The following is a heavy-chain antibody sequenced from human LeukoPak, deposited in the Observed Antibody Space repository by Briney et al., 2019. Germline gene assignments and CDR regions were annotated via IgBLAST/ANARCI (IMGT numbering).Heavy chain of an antibody. J-gene: IGHJ2*01. CDR2: IYTSGSI. V-gene: IGHV4-61*02. CDR1: GGSISSGSYY. CDR3: ARVDWLNWYFGL. Sequence: SETLSLTCTVSGGSISSGSYYWSWIRQPAGKGLEWIGRIYTSGSIDYNPSLKSRVSFSVDTSKNQFSLKLSSVTAADTAVYYCARVDWLNWYFGLWGRGSLVTVSS. D-gene: IGHD3-9*01.